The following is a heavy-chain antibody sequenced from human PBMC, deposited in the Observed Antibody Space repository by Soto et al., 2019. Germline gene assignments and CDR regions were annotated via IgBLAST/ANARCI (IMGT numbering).Heavy chain of an antibody. D-gene: IGHD1-1*01. CDR3: ARGWKPNIPFDY. Sequence: PSETLSLTCAVYGGSFSGYYWSWIRQPPGKGLEWIGEINHSGSTNYNPSLKSRVTISVDTSKNQFSLKLSSVTAADTAVYYCARGWKPNIPFDYWGQGTLVTVSS. CDR2: INHSGST. V-gene: IGHV4-34*01. J-gene: IGHJ4*02. CDR1: GGSFSGYY.